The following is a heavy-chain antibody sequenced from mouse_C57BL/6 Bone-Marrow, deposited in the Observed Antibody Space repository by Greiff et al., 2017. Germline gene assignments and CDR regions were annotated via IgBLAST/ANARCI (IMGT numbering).Heavy chain of an antibody. CDR1: GYAFRSSW. D-gene: IGHD1-1*02. CDR3: AREWSYFDY. V-gene: IGHV1-82*01. Sequence: QVQLQESVPELVKPGASVKISCKASGYAFRSSWMNWVKQRPGKGLEWIGRLYPGDGDTNYNGKFKGKATLTADKSSSTAYMQLSSLTSEDSAVXVCAREWSYFDYWGQGTTLTVSS. CDR2: LYPGDGDT. J-gene: IGHJ2*01.